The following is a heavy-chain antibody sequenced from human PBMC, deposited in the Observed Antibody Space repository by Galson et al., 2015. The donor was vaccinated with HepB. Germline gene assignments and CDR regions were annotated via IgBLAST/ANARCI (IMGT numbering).Heavy chain of an antibody. Sequence: SLRLSCAASGFTFDDYAMHWVRQAPGKGLEWVAAISNDGNNKYSADSVKGRFTISRDNSRTTLFLQMNSLRAEDTAVYYCAKSGFCTGDSCYAYFDYWGQGTLVTVAS. D-gene: IGHD2-15*01. CDR1: GFTFDDYA. V-gene: IGHV3-30*18. J-gene: IGHJ4*02. CDR3: AKSGFCTGDSCYAYFDY. CDR2: ISNDGNNK.